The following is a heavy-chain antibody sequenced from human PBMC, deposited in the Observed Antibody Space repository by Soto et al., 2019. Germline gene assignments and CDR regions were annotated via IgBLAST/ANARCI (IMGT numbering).Heavy chain of an antibody. V-gene: IGHV3-23*01. Sequence: GGSLRLSCAASGFTFSSYAMSWVRQAPGKGLEWVSAISGSGGSTYYADSVKGRFTISRDNSKNTLYLQMNSLRAEDTAVYYCAKSGMKIVVVPAPSRNYYYMDVWGKGTTVTVSS. J-gene: IGHJ6*03. CDR3: AKSGMKIVVVPAPSRNYYYMDV. CDR2: ISGSGGST. D-gene: IGHD2-2*01. CDR1: GFTFSSYA.